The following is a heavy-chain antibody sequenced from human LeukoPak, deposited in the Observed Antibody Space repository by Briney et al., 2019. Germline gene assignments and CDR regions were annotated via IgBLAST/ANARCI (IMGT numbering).Heavy chain of an antibody. J-gene: IGHJ4*02. CDR2: IYYSGST. V-gene: IGHV4-39*07. Sequence: PSETLSLTCTVSGGSISSSSYYWGWIRQPPGKGLEWIGSIYYSGSTYYNPSLKSRVTISVDTSKNQFSLKLGSVTAADTAVYYCASGSRDYYDSSAHWDYWGQGTLVTVSS. CDR3: ASGSRDYYDSSAHWDY. D-gene: IGHD3-22*01. CDR1: GGSISSSSYY.